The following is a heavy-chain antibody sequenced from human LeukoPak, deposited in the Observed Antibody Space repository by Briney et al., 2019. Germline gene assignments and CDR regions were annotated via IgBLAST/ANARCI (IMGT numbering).Heavy chain of an antibody. J-gene: IGHJ4*02. CDR1: GFTFSSYA. V-gene: IGHV3-48*04. Sequence: GGSLRLSCAAFGFTFSSYAMSWVRQAPGKGLEWVSYISSSSSTTHYVDSVKGRFTISRDNAENSLYLQMNSLRAEDTAVYYCATSTGHLNYWGQGTLVTVSS. CDR2: ISSSSSTT. D-gene: IGHD2-2*01. CDR3: ATSTGHLNY.